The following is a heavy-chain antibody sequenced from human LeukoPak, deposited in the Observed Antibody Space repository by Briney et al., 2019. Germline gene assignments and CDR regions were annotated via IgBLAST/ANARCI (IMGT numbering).Heavy chain of an antibody. Sequence: ASETLSLTCTVSGISITNYYWAWIRQPAGKGPEWIGRMYISGSTNYNPSLKSRVSISIDKTKNQFSLKLTSVTAADTAVYYCARDYLVGAPLDSWGQGTLVTVSS. CDR1: GISITNYY. D-gene: IGHD1-26*01. CDR3: ARDYLVGAPLDS. V-gene: IGHV4-4*07. CDR2: MYISGST. J-gene: IGHJ4*02.